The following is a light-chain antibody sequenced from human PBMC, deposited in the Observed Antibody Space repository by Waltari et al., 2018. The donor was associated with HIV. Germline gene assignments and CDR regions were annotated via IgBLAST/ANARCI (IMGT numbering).Light chain of an antibody. CDR3: QSYDSSLSGWV. Sequence: QSVLTQPPSVSGAPGQRVTISCTGSSSNIGAGYDVHWYQQLPGTAPKLLIYGNSSRPSGVPCLFSGTKAGTPASLAITGLQAEDEVDYYGQSYDSSLSGWVFGGGTKLTVL. CDR1: SSNIGAGYD. J-gene: IGLJ3*02. V-gene: IGLV1-40*01. CDR2: GNS.